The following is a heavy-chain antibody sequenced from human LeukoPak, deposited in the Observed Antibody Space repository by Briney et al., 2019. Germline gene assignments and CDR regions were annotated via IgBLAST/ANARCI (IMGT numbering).Heavy chain of an antibody. CDR2: INHSGST. J-gene: IGHJ4*02. V-gene: IGHV4-34*01. Sequence: PSETLSLTCAVSGGSFTGSFSTYNWSWIRQPPGKGLEWIGEINHSGSTTYNPSLKSRVTISIDTSKNHFSLKLSSVTAADTAMYYCARNGWYSVDYWGQGTQVIVSS. CDR1: GGSFTGSFSTYN. D-gene: IGHD6-19*01. CDR3: ARNGWYSVDY.